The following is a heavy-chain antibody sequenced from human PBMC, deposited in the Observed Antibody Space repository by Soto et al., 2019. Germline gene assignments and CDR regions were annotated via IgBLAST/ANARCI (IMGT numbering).Heavy chain of an antibody. CDR1: GLTFSSYS. J-gene: IGHJ6*02. D-gene: IGHD3-22*01. V-gene: IGHV3-21*01. CDR3: AREWLPEPLVYYGMDV. CDR2: ISSSSSYI. Sequence: EVQLVESGGGLVKPGGSLRLSCAASGLTFSSYSMNWVRQAPGKGLEWVSSISSSSSYIYYADSVKGRFTISRDNAKNSLYLQMNSLRAEDTAVYYCAREWLPEPLVYYGMDVWGQGTTVTVSS.